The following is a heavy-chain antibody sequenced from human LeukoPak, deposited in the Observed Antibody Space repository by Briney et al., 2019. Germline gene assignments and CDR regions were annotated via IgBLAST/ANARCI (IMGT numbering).Heavy chain of an antibody. CDR3: ALFGELFTNYGMDV. V-gene: IGHV3-21*01. CDR2: ISSSSSYL. D-gene: IGHD3-10*02. CDR1: GFTFSSYS. Sequence: GGSLRLSCAASGFTFSSYSMNWVRQAPGKGLEWVSSISSSSSYLYYADSVKGRFTISRDNAKNSLYLQMNSLRAEDTAVYYCALFGELFTNYGMDVWGQGTTVTVSS. J-gene: IGHJ6*02.